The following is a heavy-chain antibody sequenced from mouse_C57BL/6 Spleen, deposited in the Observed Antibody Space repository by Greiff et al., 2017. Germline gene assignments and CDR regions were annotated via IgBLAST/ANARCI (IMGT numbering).Heavy chain of an antibody. D-gene: IGHD2-1*01. CDR1: GFTFSSYA. J-gene: IGHJ2*01. V-gene: IGHV5-4*03. CDR3: ARGGVYGNYGY. Sequence: EVMLVESGGGLVKPGGSLKLSCAASGFTFSSYAMSWVRQTPEKRLEWVATISDGGSYTYYPDNVKGRFTISRDNAKNNLYLQMSHLKSEDTAMYYCARGGVYGNYGYWGQGTTLTVSS. CDR2: ISDGGSYT.